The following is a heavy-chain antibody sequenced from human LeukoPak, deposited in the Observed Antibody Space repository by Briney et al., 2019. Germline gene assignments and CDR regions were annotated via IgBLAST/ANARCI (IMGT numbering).Heavy chain of an antibody. CDR3: ARFPQGGFNYFDY. Sequence: SETLSLTCTVSGGSISSYYWSWLRQPPGKGLEWIGYIYYSGNTNYNPSLKSRVTISVDTSKNLFSLKLNSVTTADTAVYYCARFPQGGFNYFDYWGQGALVTVSS. CDR1: GGSISSYY. V-gene: IGHV4-59*01. CDR2: IYYSGNT. D-gene: IGHD5-24*01. J-gene: IGHJ4*02.